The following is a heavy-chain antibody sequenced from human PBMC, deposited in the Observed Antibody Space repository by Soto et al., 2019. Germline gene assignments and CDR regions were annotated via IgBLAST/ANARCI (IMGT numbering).Heavy chain of an antibody. Sequence: ASVKVSCKASGYTFTSYGISWVRQAPGQGLEWMGWISAYNGNTNYAQKLQGRVTMTTDTSTSTAYIELRSLRSDDTAVYYCARYYYVSGSFPIKTYYFDYWGQGTLVTVSS. CDR3: ARYYYVSGSFPIKTYYFDY. V-gene: IGHV1-18*01. CDR2: ISAYNGNT. J-gene: IGHJ4*02. D-gene: IGHD3-10*01. CDR1: GYTFTSYG.